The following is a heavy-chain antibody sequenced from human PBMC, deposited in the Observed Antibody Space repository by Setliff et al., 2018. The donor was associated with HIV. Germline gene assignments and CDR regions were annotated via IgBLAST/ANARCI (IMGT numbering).Heavy chain of an antibody. CDR2: IYNTGST. Sequence: SETLSLTCTVSGGSISSYCWNWIRQHPGKGLEWIGYIYNTGSTYHSPSLESRVTISIDTSKNQFSLKLSSVTAADTAVYFCARQTYYYDNSGHNWFDPWGQGTLVTVSS. D-gene: IGHD3-22*01. CDR3: ARQTYYYDNSGHNWFDP. CDR1: GGSISSYC. J-gene: IGHJ5*02. V-gene: IGHV4-59*08.